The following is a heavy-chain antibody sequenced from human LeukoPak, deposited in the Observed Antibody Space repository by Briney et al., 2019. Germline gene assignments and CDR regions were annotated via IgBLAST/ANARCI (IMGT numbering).Heavy chain of an antibody. CDR2: IYYSGST. CDR3: ARVGYSYTTDY. D-gene: IGHD5-18*01. V-gene: IGHV4-59*01. J-gene: IGHJ4*02. CDR1: GGSISSYY. Sequence: SETLSLTCTVSGGSISSYYWSWIRQPPGKGLEWIGYIYYSGSTNYNPSLKSRVTISVDTSKNQFSLKLSSVTAADTAVYYCARVGYSYTTDYWGQGILVSVSS.